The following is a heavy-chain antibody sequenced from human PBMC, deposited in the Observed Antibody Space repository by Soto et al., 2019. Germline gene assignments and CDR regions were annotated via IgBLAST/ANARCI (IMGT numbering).Heavy chain of an antibody. Sequence: ASVKVSCKASGYTFTSYGISWVRQAPGQGLEWMGWISAYNGNTNYAQKLQGRVTMTTDTSTSTAYMELRSLRSDDTAVYYCARCSPYYYDSSGYRVAFDIWGQGTMVTVSS. CDR2: ISAYNGNT. CDR1: GYTFTSYG. CDR3: ARCSPYYYDSSGYRVAFDI. D-gene: IGHD3-22*01. V-gene: IGHV1-18*04. J-gene: IGHJ3*02.